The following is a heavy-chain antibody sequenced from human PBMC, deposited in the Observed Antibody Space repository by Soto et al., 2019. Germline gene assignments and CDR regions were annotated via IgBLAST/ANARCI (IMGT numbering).Heavy chain of an antibody. V-gene: IGHV3-21*01. J-gene: IGHJ4*02. CDR3: ASIGSYYYDSSGRGDY. CDR1: GFTFSSYS. Sequence: EVQLVESGGGLVKPGGSLRLSCAASGFTFSSYSMNWVRQAPGKGLEWVSSISSSSSYIYYADSVKGRFTISRDNAKNSLYLQMNSPRAEDTAVYYCASIGSYYYDSSGRGDYWGQGTLVTVSS. D-gene: IGHD3-22*01. CDR2: ISSSSSYI.